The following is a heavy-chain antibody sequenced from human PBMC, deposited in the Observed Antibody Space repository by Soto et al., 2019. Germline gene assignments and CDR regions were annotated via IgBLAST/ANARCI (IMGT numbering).Heavy chain of an antibody. CDR1: GFKFRVYD. CDR3: ARGSRLGSGSLRPGPSDIFDV. J-gene: IGHJ3*01. Sequence: EVQLVESGGGLIQPGGSLRLSCEASGFKFRVYDMHWVRQPAGKGLEWVSAIGTTGDTYYSGSVRGRFTISRDDVESSLYLRLNSLTVGDTAVYYCARGSRLGSGSLRPGPSDIFDVWGQGTTVTVFS. CDR2: IGTTGDT. D-gene: IGHD3-10*01. V-gene: IGHV3-13*04.